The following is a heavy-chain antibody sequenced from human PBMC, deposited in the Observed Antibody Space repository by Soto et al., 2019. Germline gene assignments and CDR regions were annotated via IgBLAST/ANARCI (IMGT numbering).Heavy chain of an antibody. Sequence: SETLSLTCTVSGGSISSTSYYWGWIRQPPGKGLEWIGSMYYTGSTYYNPSLKSRVTMSVDTSKKQFSLKLRSVTAADTAVYYCVRDGTKTLRDWFDPWGQGISVTVS. CDR2: MYYTGST. V-gene: IGHV4-39*07. CDR3: VRDGTKTLRDWFDP. J-gene: IGHJ5*02. D-gene: IGHD1-1*01. CDR1: GGSISSTSYY.